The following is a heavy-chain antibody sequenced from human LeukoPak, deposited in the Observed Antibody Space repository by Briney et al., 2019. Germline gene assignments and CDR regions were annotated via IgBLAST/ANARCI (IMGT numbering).Heavy chain of an antibody. CDR2: IYYSGST. CDR1: GASISSYY. J-gene: IGHJ3*02. Sequence: TPSETLSLTCTVSGASISSYYWSWIRQPPGKRLEWIGYIYYSGSTNYNPSLKSRVTISVDTSKNQFSLKLSSVTAADTAVYYCARTYNRAFDIWGQGTMVTVSS. CDR3: ARTYNRAFDI. V-gene: IGHV4-59*01. D-gene: IGHD1-14*01.